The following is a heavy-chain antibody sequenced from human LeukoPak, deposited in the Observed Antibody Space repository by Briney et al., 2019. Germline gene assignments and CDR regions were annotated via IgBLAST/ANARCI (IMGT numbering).Heavy chain of an antibody. CDR2: IYYSGST. Sequence: TSETLSLTCTVSGGSISSSSYYWGWIRQPPGKGLEWIGSIYYSGSTYYNPSLKSRVTISVDTSKNQFSLKLSSVTAADTAVYYCARGGGSQFPYYDFWSGYRKAFDAFDIWGQGTMVTVSS. CDR1: GGSISSSSYY. D-gene: IGHD3-3*01. J-gene: IGHJ3*02. V-gene: IGHV4-39*07. CDR3: ARGGGSQFPYYDFWSGYRKAFDAFDI.